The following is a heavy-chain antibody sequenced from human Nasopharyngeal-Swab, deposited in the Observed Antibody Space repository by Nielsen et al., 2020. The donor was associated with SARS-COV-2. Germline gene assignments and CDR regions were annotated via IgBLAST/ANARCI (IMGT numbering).Heavy chain of an antibody. D-gene: IGHD5-12*01. Sequence: GESLKISCAASGFTFSDYYMSWIRQAPGKGLEWVSYISSSSSYTNYADSVKGRFTISRDNAKNSLYLQMNSLRAEDTAVYHCARVRYSGYDSGLDVWGQGTTVTVSS. V-gene: IGHV3-11*06. CDR1: GFTFSDYY. CDR2: ISSSSSYT. CDR3: ARVRYSGYDSGLDV. J-gene: IGHJ6*02.